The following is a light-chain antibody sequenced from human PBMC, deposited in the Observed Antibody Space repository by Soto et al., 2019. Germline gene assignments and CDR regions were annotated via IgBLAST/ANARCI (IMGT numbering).Light chain of an antibody. CDR2: AAS. CDR3: QQSYSTPRT. Sequence: DIQMTQSPSSLSASVGDRVTITCRASQSISSYLNWYQQKPGKAPMLLIYAASSLQSGVPSRFSGSGSGTDFTLTISSLQPEDFATYYCQQSYSTPRTFGQGTKLEIK. CDR1: QSISSY. J-gene: IGKJ2*01. V-gene: IGKV1-39*01.